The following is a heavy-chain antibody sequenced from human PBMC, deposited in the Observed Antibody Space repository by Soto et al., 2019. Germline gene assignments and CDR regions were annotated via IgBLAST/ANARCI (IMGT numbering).Heavy chain of an antibody. CDR2: IYWDDDK. J-gene: IGHJ4*02. Sequence: QITLKESGPTLVKPTQTLTLTCTFSGFSLSTSGVSVGWIRQPPGKALEWLALIYWDDDKRYSPSLKSRLTTTKDTSKNQMVLTMTNMDPVDTATYYCAHRPGGSSSYYFDYWGQGTLVTVSS. D-gene: IGHD6-6*01. CDR3: AHRPGGSSSYYFDY. CDR1: GFSLSTSGVS. V-gene: IGHV2-5*02.